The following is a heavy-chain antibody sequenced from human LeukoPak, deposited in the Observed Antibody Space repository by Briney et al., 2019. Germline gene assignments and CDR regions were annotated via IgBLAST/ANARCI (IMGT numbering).Heavy chain of an antibody. D-gene: IGHD6-6*01. CDR1: GFTFSSYG. V-gene: IGHV3-30*18. Sequence: GRSLRLSCAASGFTFSSYGMHWVRQAPGKGLEWVAVISYDGSNKYYADSVKGRFTISRDNSKNTLYLQMNSLRAEDTAVYYCAKVGYSSSSYDDYWGQGTLVTVSS. J-gene: IGHJ4*02. CDR2: ISYDGSNK. CDR3: AKVGYSSSSYDDY.